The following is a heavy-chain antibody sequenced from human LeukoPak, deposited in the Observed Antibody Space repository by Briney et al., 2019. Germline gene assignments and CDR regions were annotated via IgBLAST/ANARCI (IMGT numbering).Heavy chain of an antibody. V-gene: IGHV4-30-4*01. Sequence: SQTLSLTCTVSGGSISSGDYYWSWIRQPPGKGLEWIGYIYYSGSTYYNPSLKSRVTISVDTSKNQFSLKLSSVTAADTAVYYCARVIFGVVTINYWFFDLWGRGTLVTVSS. CDR1: GGSISSGDYY. CDR3: ARVIFGVVTINYWFFDL. CDR2: IYYSGST. J-gene: IGHJ2*01. D-gene: IGHD3-3*01.